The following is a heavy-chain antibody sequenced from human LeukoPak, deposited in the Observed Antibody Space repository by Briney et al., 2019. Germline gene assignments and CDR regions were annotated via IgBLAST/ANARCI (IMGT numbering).Heavy chain of an antibody. Sequence: ASVKVSCKASGYTFTGYYMHWVRQAPGQGLEWMGWINPNSGGTNYAQKFQGRVTMTRDTSISTAYMELRSLRSDDTAIYYCARESRSSGEDYWGQGTLVTVSS. D-gene: IGHD6-19*01. CDR1: GYTFTGYY. CDR3: ARESRSSGEDY. CDR2: INPNSGGT. V-gene: IGHV1-2*02. J-gene: IGHJ4*02.